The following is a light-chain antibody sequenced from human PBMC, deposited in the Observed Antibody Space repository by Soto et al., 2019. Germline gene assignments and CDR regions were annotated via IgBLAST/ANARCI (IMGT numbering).Light chain of an antibody. CDR3: CSHVGSSTYV. CDR2: EGT. Sequence: QSVLTQPASVSGSPGQSITISCTGTSSDVGSYNLVSWYQQHPGKAPKLMIFEGTKRPSGVSNRFSGSKSGNTASLTISGLQAEDEGDSYCCSHVGSSTYVFGSGTKVTVL. J-gene: IGLJ1*01. V-gene: IGLV2-23*01. CDR1: SSDVGSYNL.